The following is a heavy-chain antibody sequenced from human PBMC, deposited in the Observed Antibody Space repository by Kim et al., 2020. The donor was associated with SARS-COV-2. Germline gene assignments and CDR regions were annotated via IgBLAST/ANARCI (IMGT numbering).Heavy chain of an antibody. Sequence: GGSLRLSCAASGFTFSSYWMHWVRQAPGKGLVWVSRINSDGSSTSYADSVKGRFTISRDNAKNTLYLQMNSLRAEDTAVYYCARARVPYSGYFVPDNNWFDPWGQGALVTVSS. D-gene: IGHD3-22*01. CDR1: GFTFSSYW. V-gene: IGHV3-74*01. J-gene: IGHJ5*02. CDR2: INSDGSST. CDR3: ARARVPYSGYFVPDNNWFDP.